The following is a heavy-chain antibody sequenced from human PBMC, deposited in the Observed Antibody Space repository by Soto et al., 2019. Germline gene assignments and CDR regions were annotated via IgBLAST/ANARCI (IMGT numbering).Heavy chain of an antibody. CDR1: GYTFTSYG. J-gene: IGHJ3*02. Sequence: ASVKVSCKASGYTFTSYGISWVRQAPGQGLEWMGWISAYNGNTNYAQKLQGRVTMTTDTSTSTAYMELRSLRSDDTAVYYCARGYDYIWGSYRFDIWGQGTMVTVSS. V-gene: IGHV1-18*01. CDR2: ISAYNGNT. CDR3: ARGYDYIWGSYRFDI. D-gene: IGHD3-16*02.